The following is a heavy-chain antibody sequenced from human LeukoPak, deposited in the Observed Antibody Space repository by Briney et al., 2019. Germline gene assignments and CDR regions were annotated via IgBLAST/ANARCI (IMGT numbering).Heavy chain of an antibody. CDR3: ARVDRYHFYLDV. CDR2: IIPIFGTP. CDR1: GGTFRTYS. V-gene: IGHV1-69*05. J-gene: IGHJ6*03. Sequence: GASVSVSSKASGGTFRTYSVTWVRQAPGQGVEWVGGIIPIFGTPNYAQKFQGRVKVTTDDATGTAYMELSSLMSEDTAIYYCARVDRYHFYLDVWGKGTPVTVSS.